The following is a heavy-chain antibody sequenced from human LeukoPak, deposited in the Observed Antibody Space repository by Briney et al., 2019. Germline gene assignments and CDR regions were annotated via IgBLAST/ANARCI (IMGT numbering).Heavy chain of an antibody. D-gene: IGHD2-15*01. CDR3: ARSVVVVVAATPDYYYGMDV. CDR2: INPNSGGT. CDR1: GDTFTGYY. J-gene: IGHJ6*02. Sequence: ASVKVSCKASGDTFTGYYMHWVRQAPGQGLEWMGWINPNSGGTNYAQKFQGRVTMTRDTSISTAYMELSRLRSDDTAVYYCARSVVVVVAATPDYYYGMDVWGQGTTVTVSS. V-gene: IGHV1-2*02.